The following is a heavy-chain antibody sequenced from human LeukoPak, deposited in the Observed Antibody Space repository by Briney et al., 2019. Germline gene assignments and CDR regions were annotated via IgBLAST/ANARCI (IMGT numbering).Heavy chain of an antibody. Sequence: QAGGSLRLSCAASGFTFSSYSMNWVRQAPGKGLEWGSYIGGSSSTIYYADSVKGRFTISRDNGKNTLYLQMNSLRAEDTAVYYCARGSTYYDSSGQVPFDYWGQGTLVTVSS. J-gene: IGHJ4*02. V-gene: IGHV3-48*01. CDR1: GFTFSSYS. D-gene: IGHD3-22*01. CDR2: IGGSSSTI. CDR3: ARGSTYYDSSGQVPFDY.